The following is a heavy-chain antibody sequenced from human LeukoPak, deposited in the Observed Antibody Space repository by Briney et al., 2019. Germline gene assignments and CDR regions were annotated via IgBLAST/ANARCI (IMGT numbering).Heavy chain of an antibody. CDR2: IAGDSSYI. D-gene: IGHD3-22*01. CDR1: GFTFSNYK. V-gene: IGHV3-21*01. Sequence: GGSLRLSCTASGFTFSNYKMNWVRQAPGKGLAWISSIAGDSSYIYYADAVKGRFTISRDNAKNSVYLQMNSLRAEDTAVYYCARMSSGPRDYWGQGALVTVSS. CDR3: ARMSSGPRDY. J-gene: IGHJ4*02.